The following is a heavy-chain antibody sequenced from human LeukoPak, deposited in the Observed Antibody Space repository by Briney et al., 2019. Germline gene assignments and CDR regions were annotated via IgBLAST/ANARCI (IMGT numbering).Heavy chain of an antibody. CDR3: ARRRYYDSTGYLD. V-gene: IGHV4-39*01. CDR2: IYYSGRA. J-gene: IGHJ1*01. CDR1: GGSISGSSYY. D-gene: IGHD3-22*01. Sequence: SETLSLTCSVSGGSISGSSYYWGWIRQPPGKGLEWIGEIYYSGRAYYNSSLKSRLTISVDTSWNQFSLTLSSVTAADTGVYYCARRRYYDSTGYLDWGQGTLVSVST.